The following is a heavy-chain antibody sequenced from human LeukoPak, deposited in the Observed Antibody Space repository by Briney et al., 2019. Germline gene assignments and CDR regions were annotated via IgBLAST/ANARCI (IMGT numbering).Heavy chain of an antibody. D-gene: IGHD3-22*01. CDR3: ASLTTADAFDI. CDR2: IYHGGST. Sequence: SETLSLTCTVSGYSISSGYYWGWIRQSPGKGLEWIGSIYHGGSTYYNPSLRSRVTVSVDTSKNHFSLKMSSVTAADTAVFYCASLTTADAFDIWGQGTMVTVSS. V-gene: IGHV4-38-2*02. CDR1: GYSISSGYY. J-gene: IGHJ3*02.